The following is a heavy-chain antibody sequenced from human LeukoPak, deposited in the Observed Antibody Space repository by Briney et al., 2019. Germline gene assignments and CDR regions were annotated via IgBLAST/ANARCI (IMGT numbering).Heavy chain of an antibody. Sequence: SETLSLTCTVSGGSISSYYWSWIRQPPGKRLEWIGEISHTGNTNYNPSLKRRVTISVDTSQKQFSLRLNSLTAADTAVYYCARGRYLTTLGGAAAGFLDNWGQGTLVTVSS. CDR3: ARGRYLTTLGGAAAGFLDN. CDR1: GGSISSYY. D-gene: IGHD6-13*01. V-gene: IGHV4-34*01. CDR2: ISHTGNT. J-gene: IGHJ4*02.